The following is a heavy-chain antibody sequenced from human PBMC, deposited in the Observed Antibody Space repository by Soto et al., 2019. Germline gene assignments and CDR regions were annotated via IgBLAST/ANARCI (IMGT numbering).Heavy chain of an antibody. D-gene: IGHD2-2*01. CDR2: INYSGST. J-gene: IGHJ4*02. Sequence: SETLSLTCAASGTSFSGYYWSWIRQPPEKGLEWIAEINYSGSTNYNPSLKSRVTISVDTSKNQFSLKVNSVTAADTAVYYCARGRHFYAIDYWGQGTLVTVSS. V-gene: IGHV4-34*01. CDR1: GTSFSGYY. CDR3: ARGRHFYAIDY.